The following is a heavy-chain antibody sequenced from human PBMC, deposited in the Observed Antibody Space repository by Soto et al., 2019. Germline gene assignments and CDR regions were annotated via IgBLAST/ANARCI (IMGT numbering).Heavy chain of an antibody. J-gene: IGHJ4*02. CDR1: GFTFSSYD. CDR2: ISGSGGSA. D-gene: IGHD1-1*01. CDR3: AKEMGHTWKCFDY. Sequence: EVQLLESGGGLVQPGGSLRLSCVASGFTFSSYDMNWVRQAPGKGLEWVSVISGSGGSAYYADFVRGRFTTSRDNPKDTVYLQMNSLRAEDTAVYYCAKEMGHTWKCFDYWGQGTLATVFS. V-gene: IGHV3-23*01.